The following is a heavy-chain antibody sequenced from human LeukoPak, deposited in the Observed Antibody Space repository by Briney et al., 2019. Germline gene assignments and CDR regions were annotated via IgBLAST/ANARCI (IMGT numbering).Heavy chain of an antibody. CDR2: IYQRATV. D-gene: IGHD2-21*01. Sequence: SETLSLTCNVSGYSISSGYFWGWVRPAPGKGLEWIGSIYQRATVHYNPSLKSRVTISLDTSKNHFSLNLRSMQASDTAVYYCARAFCVGECFVLHIFFDSWGQGTLVTVSS. CDR1: GYSISSGYF. CDR3: ARAFCVGECFVLHIFFDS. J-gene: IGHJ4*02. V-gene: IGHV4-38-2*02.